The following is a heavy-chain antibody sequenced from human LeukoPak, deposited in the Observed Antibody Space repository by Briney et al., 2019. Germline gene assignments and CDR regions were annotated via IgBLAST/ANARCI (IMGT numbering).Heavy chain of an antibody. CDR2: IYTSGST. V-gene: IGHV4-61*02. CDR3: ARTLRGVTLDY. Sequence: SETLSLTCTVSGDSIISGSYYWTWIRQPAGKGLEWIGRIYTSGSTNYNPSLKSRVTISVDKSKNQFSLKLSSVTAADTAVYYCARTLRGVTLDYWGQGTLVTVSS. CDR1: GDSIISGSYY. J-gene: IGHJ4*02. D-gene: IGHD3-10*01.